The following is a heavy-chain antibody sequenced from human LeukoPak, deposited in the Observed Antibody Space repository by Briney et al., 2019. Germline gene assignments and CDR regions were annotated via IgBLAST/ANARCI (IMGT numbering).Heavy chain of an antibody. D-gene: IGHD2-15*01. CDR1: GFTFSSYA. V-gene: IGHV3-23*01. Sequence: PGGSLRLSCAASGFTFSSYAMTWVRQAPGKGLEWVSGISDGGVYTYYVDSVKGRFTISRDNSNNKLFLQMNSLRADDSALYYCAKEKKSGGWPFDCWGQGVLVTVSS. CDR2: ISDGGVYT. J-gene: IGHJ4*02. CDR3: AKEKKSGGWPFDC.